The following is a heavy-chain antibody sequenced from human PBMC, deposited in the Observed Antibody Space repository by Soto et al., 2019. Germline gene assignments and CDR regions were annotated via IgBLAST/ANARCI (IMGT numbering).Heavy chain of an antibody. J-gene: IGHJ4*02. CDR2: IKSKTDGGTT. D-gene: IGHD3-10*01. CDR3: ITDGPPGGAY. Sequence: GGSLRLSCAASGFTFTNAWMSWVRQAPGKGLEWVARIKSKTDGGTTDYATPVKGRFTISRDDSKNTLYLQMHSLKIDDTAVYYCITDGPPGGAYGGQGTPVTVSP. CDR1: GFTFTNAW. V-gene: IGHV3-15*01.